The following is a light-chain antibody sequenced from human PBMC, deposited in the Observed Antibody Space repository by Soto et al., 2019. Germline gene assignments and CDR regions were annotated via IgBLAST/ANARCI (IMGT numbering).Light chain of an antibody. CDR1: SSDVGGYNY. Sequence: QSVLTQPASVSGSPGQSITISCTGTSSDVGGYNYVSWYQQHPGKAPKLMIYEVNNRPSGLSNRFSGSKSGNTASLIISGLQAEDEADYYCSSYTSSTTLGVFGGGTKVTVL. V-gene: IGLV2-14*01. CDR3: SSYTSSTTLGV. CDR2: EVN. J-gene: IGLJ2*01.